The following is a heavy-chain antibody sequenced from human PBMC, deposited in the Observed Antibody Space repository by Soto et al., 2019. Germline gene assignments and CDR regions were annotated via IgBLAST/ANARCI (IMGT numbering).Heavy chain of an antibody. CDR1: GYSITSGFY. D-gene: IGHD3-16*01. CDR3: TRGAGAPWVRFDS. V-gene: IGHV4-38-2*01. Sequence: PSETLSLTCGVSGYSITSGFYWGWVRQSPGKGLEWIGTISYSAKTFYNPSLASRFSMAVDSSKNQFSLRLTSVTAADPALYYCTRGAGAPWVRFDSWGRGILVTVSS. CDR2: ISYSAKT. J-gene: IGHJ4*02.